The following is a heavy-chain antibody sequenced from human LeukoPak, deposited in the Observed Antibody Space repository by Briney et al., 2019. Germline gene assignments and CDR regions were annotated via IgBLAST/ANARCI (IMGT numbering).Heavy chain of an antibody. CDR2: INHSGST. CDR1: HGSFSGYY. J-gene: IGHJ6*03. V-gene: IGHV4-34*01. CDR3: AGGPRVVVPAVKAGSFYYMDV. D-gene: IGHD2-2*01. Sequence: MPSETLSLTCAVYHGSFSGYYWSWIRQPPGKGLEWIGEINHSGSTNYNPSLKSRVTISVDTSKNQFSLKLSSVTAADTAVYYCAGGPRVVVPAVKAGSFYYMDVWGKGTTVTVSS.